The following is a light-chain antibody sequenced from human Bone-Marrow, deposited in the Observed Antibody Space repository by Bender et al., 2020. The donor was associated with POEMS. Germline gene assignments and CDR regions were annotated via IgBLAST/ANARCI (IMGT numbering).Light chain of an antibody. J-gene: IGLJ3*02. CDR2: SDN. Sequence: QSVLTQPPSASGTPGQRVTISCSGSNSNIGTNAVNWYQQFPGTAPNTLIFSDNQRPAGGPDRFSAFKSAPSASLAISGLPSEDEAGYYCAAWDAGLSGGVFGGGTKLTVL. V-gene: IGLV1-44*01. CDR1: NSNIGTNA. CDR3: AAWDAGLSGGV.